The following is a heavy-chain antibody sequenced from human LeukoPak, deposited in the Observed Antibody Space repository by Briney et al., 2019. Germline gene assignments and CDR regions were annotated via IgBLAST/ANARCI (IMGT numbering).Heavy chain of an antibody. D-gene: IGHD2-2*01. J-gene: IGHJ4*02. Sequence: PGGSLRLSCAASGFTFDDYAMHWVRQAPGKGLEWVSLISGDGGSTYYADSVKGRFTISRDNAKNSLYLQMNSLRAEDAAVYYCARRYCSSASCLFDYWGQGTLVTVSS. CDR2: ISGDGGST. V-gene: IGHV3-43*02. CDR3: ARRYCSSASCLFDY. CDR1: GFTFDDYA.